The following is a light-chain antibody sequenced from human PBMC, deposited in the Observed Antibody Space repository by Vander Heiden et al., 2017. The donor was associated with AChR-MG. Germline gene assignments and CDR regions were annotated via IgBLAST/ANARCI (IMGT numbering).Light chain of an antibody. CDR1: SSEVDGYNY. V-gene: IGLV2-14*03. Sequence: QSALPHPAPVSGSPGQSITNSGTGTSSEVDGYNYVSWYQQQPGDAPKLMIYDVNNRPSGVSNRFSASKSGNTASPTTSGLQAEDEADDYCSSYTSSSTRVFGTGTKVTVL. J-gene: IGLJ1*01. CDR2: DVN. CDR3: SSYTSSSTRV.